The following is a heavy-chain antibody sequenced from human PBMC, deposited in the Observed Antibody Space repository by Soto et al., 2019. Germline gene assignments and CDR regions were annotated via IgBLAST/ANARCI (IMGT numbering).Heavy chain of an antibody. V-gene: IGHV4-4*02. D-gene: IGHD4-17*01. Sequence: QVQLQESGPGLVKPSGTLSLTCAVSGGFISSSYWWNWVRQPPGKGLEWIGEIYHSGSTNYNPSLNCRVTISEDKSKNQFPLKLSSVTAADTAVYYCARKDYGDYGWFDPWGQGTLVTVSS. CDR1: GGFISSSYW. J-gene: IGHJ5*02. CDR2: IYHSGST. CDR3: ARKDYGDYGWFDP.